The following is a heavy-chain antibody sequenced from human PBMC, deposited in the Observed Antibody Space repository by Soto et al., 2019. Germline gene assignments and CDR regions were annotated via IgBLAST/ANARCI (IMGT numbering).Heavy chain of an antibody. V-gene: IGHV1-69*13. D-gene: IGHD2-15*01. Sequence: GPSVKVSCKASGGTFSSYAISWVRQAPGQGLEWMGGIIPIFGTANYAQKFQGRVTITADESTSTAYMELSSLRSEDTAVYYCALGGLAATHYYYYGMDVWGQGTTVTVSS. CDR2: IIPIFGTA. CDR3: ALGGLAATHYYYYGMDV. J-gene: IGHJ6*02. CDR1: GGTFSSYA.